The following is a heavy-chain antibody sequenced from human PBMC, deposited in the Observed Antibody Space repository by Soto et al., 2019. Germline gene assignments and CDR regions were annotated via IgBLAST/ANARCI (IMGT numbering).Heavy chain of an antibody. CDR2: FFYSGST. CDR3: ARRIGAANAFDI. CDR1: GGSISSSSYY. Sequence: PSETLCLTWTVSGGSISSSSYYWDWIRQPPGKGLEWIGSFFYSGSTYYNPSLKSRVTISVDTSKKQFSLKLSSVTAADTAVYYCARRIGAANAFDIWGQGTMVTVSS. V-gene: IGHV4-39*01. D-gene: IGHD3-16*01. J-gene: IGHJ3*02.